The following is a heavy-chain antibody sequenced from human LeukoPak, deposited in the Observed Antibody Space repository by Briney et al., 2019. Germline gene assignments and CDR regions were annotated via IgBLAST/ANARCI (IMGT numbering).Heavy chain of an antibody. CDR1: GGSFSGYY. V-gene: IGHV4-34*01. Sequence: SETLSLTCAVYGGSFSGYYWSWIRQPPGKGLEWIGSIYYTGITYYNPSLKRRVTMSVDTSENQFSLNLNSVTAADTAVYYCARGFRYCSGGSCYPGVNWFDPWGQGTLVTVSS. D-gene: IGHD2-15*01. J-gene: IGHJ5*02. CDR2: IYYTGIT. CDR3: ARGFRYCSGGSCYPGVNWFDP.